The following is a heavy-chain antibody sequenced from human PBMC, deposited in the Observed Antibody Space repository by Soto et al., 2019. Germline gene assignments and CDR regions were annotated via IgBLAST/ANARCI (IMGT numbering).Heavy chain of an antibody. CDR2: ISGSGVGT. CDR1: GFTFSSFA. D-gene: IGHD5-12*01. Sequence: GGSLRLSCAASGFTFSSFAMTWVRQAPGKGLEWVSTISGSGVGTYYADSVQGRFTISRDSSKNTLYLQMNSLRAEDTAVYYCVKGDIPNEYWGQGTLVTVSS. V-gene: IGHV3-23*01. J-gene: IGHJ4*02. CDR3: VKGDIPNEY.